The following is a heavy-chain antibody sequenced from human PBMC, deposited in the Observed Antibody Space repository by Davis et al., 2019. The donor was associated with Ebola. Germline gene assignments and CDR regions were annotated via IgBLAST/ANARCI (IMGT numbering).Heavy chain of an antibody. Sequence: GESLKISCAASGFTFTDYYMNWIRQAPGKGLEWVSFISSSGDTVYYADAVKGRFTISRDNAKNSLYLQTSSLRAEDTAVYYCARGRDDYGDYSGYYYYGMDVWGQGTTVTVSS. V-gene: IGHV3-11*04. D-gene: IGHD4-17*01. CDR1: GFTFTDYY. J-gene: IGHJ6*02. CDR3: ARGRDDYGDYSGYYYYGMDV. CDR2: ISSSGDTV.